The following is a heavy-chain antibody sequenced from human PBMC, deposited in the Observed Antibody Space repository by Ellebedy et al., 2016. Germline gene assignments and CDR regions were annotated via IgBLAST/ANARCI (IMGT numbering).Heavy chain of an antibody. J-gene: IGHJ4*02. V-gene: IGHV3-11*01. CDR2: IGSSDSTI. Sequence: GESLKISCVASGFTFSDYYMSWIRQAPGKGPEWVSYIGSSDSTIYYADSVKGRFTISRDNSKNSLYLQMNSLRAEDTAVYYCARAKGHRGSLDYWGQGTLVSVSS. CDR1: GFTFSDYY. CDR3: ARAKGHRGSLDY.